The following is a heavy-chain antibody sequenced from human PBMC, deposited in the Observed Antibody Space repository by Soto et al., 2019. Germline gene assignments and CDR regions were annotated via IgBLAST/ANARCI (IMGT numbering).Heavy chain of an antibody. CDR3: GRRVSAVAGTVFDF. J-gene: IGHJ4*02. CDR2: INAGNGNT. Sequence: ASVKVSCKASGYTFTSYAMHWVRQAPGQRLEWMGWINAGNGNTKYSQKIQGRVTITRDTSASTAYMELSSLISEDTAMYYCGRRVSAVAGTVFDFWGQGALVTVSS. CDR1: GYTFTSYA. D-gene: IGHD6-19*01. V-gene: IGHV1-3*01.